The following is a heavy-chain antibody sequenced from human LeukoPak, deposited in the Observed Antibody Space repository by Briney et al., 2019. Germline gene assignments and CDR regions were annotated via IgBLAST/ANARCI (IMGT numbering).Heavy chain of an antibody. V-gene: IGHV4-4*07. J-gene: IGHJ4*02. CDR2: IYTSGTT. Sequence: PSETLSLTCTVSGGSISSYYWSWIRHPAGKGLEWIGRIYTSGTTNYNPSLKSRVTMSVDTSKNQFSLKMRSVTAADTAVYYCARANYDGSDYWGQGTLVTVSS. D-gene: IGHD3-22*01. CDR3: ARANYDGSDY. CDR1: GGSISSYY.